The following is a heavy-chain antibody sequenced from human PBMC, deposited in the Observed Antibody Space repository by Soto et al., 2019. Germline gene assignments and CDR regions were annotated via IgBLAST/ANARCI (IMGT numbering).Heavy chain of an antibody. Sequence: GGSQRLSCAASGFTLSSYWMYWVRQAPGKGLVWVSRIKTDASDTAYADSVKGRFTISRDNAKNTLFLQMNSLRVEDTAVYYCVRFSGMDVWGQGTTVTVSS. V-gene: IGHV3-74*01. CDR3: VRFSGMDV. CDR2: IKTDASDT. J-gene: IGHJ6*02. CDR1: GFTLSSYW.